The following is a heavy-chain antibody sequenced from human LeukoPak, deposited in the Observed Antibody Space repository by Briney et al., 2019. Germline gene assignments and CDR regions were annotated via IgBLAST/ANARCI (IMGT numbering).Heavy chain of an antibody. V-gene: IGHV3-30*18. CDR1: GFTFSSYG. J-gene: IGHJ4*02. Sequence: GRSLRLSCAASGFTFSSYGMHWVRQAPGKGLEWVAVISYDGSNKYYADSVKGRFTISRDNSKNTLYLQMNSLRAEDTAVYYCAKDVRRGSPFDYWGQGTLVTVSS. D-gene: IGHD3-10*01. CDR3: AKDVRRGSPFDY. CDR2: ISYDGSNK.